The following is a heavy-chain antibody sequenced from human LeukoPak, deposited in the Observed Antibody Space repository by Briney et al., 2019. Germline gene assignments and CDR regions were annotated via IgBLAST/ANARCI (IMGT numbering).Heavy chain of an antibody. CDR1: GGSFSGYY. CDR3: ARGEPRIAAAGRHFDY. D-gene: IGHD6-13*01. V-gene: IGHV4-34*01. J-gene: IGHJ4*02. CDR2: INHSGST. Sequence: SETLSLTCAVYGGSFSGYYWSWIRQPPGKGLEWMGEINHSGSTNYNPSLKSRVTISVDTSKNQFSLKLSSVTAADTAVYYCARGEPRIAAAGRHFDYWGQGTLVTVSS.